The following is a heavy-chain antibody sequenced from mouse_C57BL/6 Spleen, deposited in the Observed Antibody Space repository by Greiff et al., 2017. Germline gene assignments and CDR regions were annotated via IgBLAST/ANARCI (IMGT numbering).Heavy chain of an antibody. CDR3: ARSYYYGSSYEGFAY. Sequence: VQLQQSGAELARPGASVKMSCKASGYTFTSYTMHWVKQRPGQGLEWIGYINPSSGYTKYNQKLKDKATLTADKSSSTAYMQLSSLTSEDSAVYYCARSYYYGSSYEGFAYWGQGTLVTVSA. D-gene: IGHD1-1*01. CDR2: INPSSGYT. V-gene: IGHV1-4*01. CDR1: GYTFTSYT. J-gene: IGHJ3*01.